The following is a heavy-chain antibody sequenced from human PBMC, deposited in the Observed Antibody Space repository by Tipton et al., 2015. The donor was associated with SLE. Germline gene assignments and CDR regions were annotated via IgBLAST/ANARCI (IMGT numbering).Heavy chain of an antibody. V-gene: IGHV4-39*07. CDR2: IYYSGST. CDR3: ARGLYDFWSGYYNWFDP. CDR1: GGSISSSSYY. D-gene: IGHD3-3*01. Sequence: TLSLTCTVSGGSISSSSYYWSWIRQPPGKGLEWIGSIYYSGSTYYNPSLKSRVTISVDTSKNQFSLKLSSVTAADTAVYYCARGLYDFWSGYYNWFDPWGQGTLVTVSS. J-gene: IGHJ5*02.